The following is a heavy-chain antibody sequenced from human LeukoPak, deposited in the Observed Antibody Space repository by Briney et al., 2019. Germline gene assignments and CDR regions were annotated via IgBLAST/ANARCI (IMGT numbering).Heavy chain of an antibody. CDR2: VNFVGSST. CDR1: GFTFSSYW. Sequence: GGSLRLSCAASGFTFSSYWMHWVRQAPGKGLVWVSRVNFVGSSTKYADSVKGRFTISRDNAKNTLYLQMNSLRAEDTAVYYCARAGPPHYYFDYWGQGTLVTVSS. J-gene: IGHJ4*02. CDR3: ARAGPPHYYFDY. V-gene: IGHV3-74*03.